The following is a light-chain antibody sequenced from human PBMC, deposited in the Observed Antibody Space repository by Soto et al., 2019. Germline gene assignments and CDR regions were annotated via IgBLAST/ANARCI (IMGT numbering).Light chain of an antibody. CDR1: QSVSSN. Sequence: EIVMTQSPATLSVSPGERATLSCRASQSVSSNLAWYQQKPGQAPRLLIYVASTRAPGIPARFSGSGSGTEFTLTISSLQSEDFAVYYCQHYNNGPPWTFGQGTKVDI. V-gene: IGKV3-15*01. J-gene: IGKJ1*01. CDR2: VAS. CDR3: QHYNNGPPWT.